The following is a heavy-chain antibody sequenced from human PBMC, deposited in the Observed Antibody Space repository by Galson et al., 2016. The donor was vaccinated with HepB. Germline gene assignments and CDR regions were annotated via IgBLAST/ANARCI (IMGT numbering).Heavy chain of an antibody. D-gene: IGHD1-14*01. CDR1: GFRFSSLW. CDR3: LRDTGRGSPDY. Sequence: SLRLSCAASGFRFSSLWMSWVRQAPGKGLEWVALINQDGSVKHYVDSVKGRFIVSRDNAKNSLYLQMDSLRAEDTALYYCLRDTGRGSPDYWGQGTLVTVSS. J-gene: IGHJ4*02. V-gene: IGHV3-7*03. CDR2: INQDGSVK.